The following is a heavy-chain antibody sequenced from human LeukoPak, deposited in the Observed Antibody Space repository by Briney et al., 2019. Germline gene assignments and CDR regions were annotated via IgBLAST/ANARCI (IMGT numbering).Heavy chain of an antibody. D-gene: IGHD6-13*01. CDR2: INTNTGNP. Sequence: VASVKVSCKASGYTFSSYAMNWVRQAPGQGLEWMGWINTNTGNPTYAQGFTGRFVFSLDTSVSTAYLQISSLKAEDTAVYYCAKNGIGAAGNLDYWGQGTLVTVSS. CDR1: GYTFSSYA. V-gene: IGHV7-4-1*02. CDR3: AKNGIGAAGNLDY. J-gene: IGHJ4*02.